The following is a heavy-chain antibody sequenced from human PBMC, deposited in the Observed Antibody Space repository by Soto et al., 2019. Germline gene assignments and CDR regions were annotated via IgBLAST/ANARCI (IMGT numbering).Heavy chain of an antibody. CDR1: GGTFSSYA. D-gene: IGHD3-3*01. V-gene: IGHV1-69*06. J-gene: IGHJ6*04. Sequence: SVKVSCKASGGTFSSYAISWVRQAPGQGLEWMGGIIPIFGTANYAQKFQGRVTITADKSTSTAYMELSSLRSEDTAVYYCARGYYDFWSGYYYYYGMDVWGKGTAVTVSS. CDR2: IIPIFGTA. CDR3: ARGYYDFWSGYYYYYGMDV.